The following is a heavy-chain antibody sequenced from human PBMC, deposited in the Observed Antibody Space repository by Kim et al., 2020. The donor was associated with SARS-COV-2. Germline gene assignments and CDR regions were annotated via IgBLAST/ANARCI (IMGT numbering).Heavy chain of an antibody. CDR3: AKDPLDY. V-gene: IGHV3-7*01. CDR1: EFSISSYW. CDR2: IKHDGSDK. Sequence: GGSLRLSCAASEFSISSYWMSWVRQAPGKGLEWVANIKHDGSDKNYVDSVKGRFTISRDNAKNSLYLQMNSLRPEDTAVYYCAKDPLDYWGQGTLVTVSS. J-gene: IGHJ4*02.